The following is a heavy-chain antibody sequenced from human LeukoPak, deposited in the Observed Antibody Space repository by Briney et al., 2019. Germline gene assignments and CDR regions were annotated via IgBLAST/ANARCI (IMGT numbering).Heavy chain of an antibody. V-gene: IGHV3-53*04. CDR2: IYSGGST. J-gene: IGHJ6*03. Sequence: GGSLRLSCAASGFTVSSNYMSWVRQAPGKGLEWVSVIYSGGSTYYADSVKGRFTISRHNSKNTLYLQMNSLRAEDTAVYYCARSHIVVVPAATLGYYYYMDVWGKGTTVTVSS. CDR3: ARSHIVVVPAATLGYYYYMDV. D-gene: IGHD2-2*01. CDR1: GFTVSSNY.